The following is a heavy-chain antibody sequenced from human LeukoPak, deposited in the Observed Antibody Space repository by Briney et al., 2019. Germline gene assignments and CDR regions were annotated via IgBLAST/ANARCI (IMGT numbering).Heavy chain of an antibody. D-gene: IGHD2-21*02. CDR2: ISGSGGST. V-gene: IGHV3-23*01. CDR1: GFTFSSYA. CDR3: AKLLSHCGGDCHPPGGLYDY. Sequence: GGSLRLSCAASGFTFSSYAMSWVRQAPGKGLEWVSAISGSGGSTYYADSVKGRFTISRDNSKNTLYLQMNSLRAEDTAVYYCAKLLSHCGGDCHPPGGLYDYWGQGTLVTVSS. J-gene: IGHJ4*02.